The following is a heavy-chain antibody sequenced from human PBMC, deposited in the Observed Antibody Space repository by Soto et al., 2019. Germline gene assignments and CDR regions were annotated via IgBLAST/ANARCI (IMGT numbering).Heavy chain of an antibody. D-gene: IGHD4-4*01. J-gene: IGHJ4*02. V-gene: IGHV4-30-4*01. CDR2: ISNSGST. CDR1: GGSVSSGNYY. CDR3: ARGDYSKYGLDF. Sequence: VQLQESGPGLVKPSQTLSLTSTVSGGSVSSGNYYWSWIRQPPGKGLEWIGHISNSGSTYYNQSLRSRLTISVDTCKRQFALRLCSVTAADTAVYYCARGDYSKYGLDFWGPGTLVTVSS.